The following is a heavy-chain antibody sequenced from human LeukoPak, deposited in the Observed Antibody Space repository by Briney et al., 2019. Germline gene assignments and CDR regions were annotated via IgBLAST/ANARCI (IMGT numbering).Heavy chain of an antibody. D-gene: IGHD2-15*01. CDR3: ARDLAYCSGGSCYGPFDY. CDR1: GGTFSSYA. Sequence: SVKVSCKASGGTFSSYAISWVRQAPGQGLEWMGGIIPIFGTANYAQKFQGRVTITADESTSTAYMELSSLRSEDTAVYYCARDLAYCSGGSCYGPFDYWGQGTLVTVSS. J-gene: IGHJ4*02. V-gene: IGHV1-69*13. CDR2: IIPIFGTA.